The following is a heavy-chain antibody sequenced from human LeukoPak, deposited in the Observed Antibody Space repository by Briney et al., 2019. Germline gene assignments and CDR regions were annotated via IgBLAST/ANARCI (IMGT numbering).Heavy chain of an antibody. CDR2: ISGEGGIT. J-gene: IGHJ3*02. V-gene: IGHV3-23*01. CDR3: ARDVGDGFDI. Sequence: GGSLRLSCAASGFIFRKFGMSWVRQAPGKGLEWVSAISGEGGITLYADSVKGRFTISRDNSKNTLFLQMDRLRADDTAVYYCARDVGDGFDIWGQGTMVTVSS. CDR1: GFIFRKFG. D-gene: IGHD2-21*02.